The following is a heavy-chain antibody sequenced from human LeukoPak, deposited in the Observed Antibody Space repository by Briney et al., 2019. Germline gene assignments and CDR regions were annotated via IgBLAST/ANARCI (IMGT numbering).Heavy chain of an antibody. Sequence: GGSLRLTCAASGFTFSRYWMHWVRQPPGKGLVWVSRINSDGSSTSYADSVKGRFTISRDNAKNTLYLQMNSLRAEDTALYYCARDREVTWFDPWGQGTLVTVSS. J-gene: IGHJ5*02. V-gene: IGHV3-74*01. D-gene: IGHD4-23*01. CDR3: ARDREVTWFDP. CDR2: INSDGSST. CDR1: GFTFSRYW.